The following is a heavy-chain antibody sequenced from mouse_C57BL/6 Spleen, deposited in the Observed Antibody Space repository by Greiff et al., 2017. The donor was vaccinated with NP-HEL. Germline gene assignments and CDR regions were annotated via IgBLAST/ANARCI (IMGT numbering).Heavy chain of an antibody. Sequence: QVQLQQSGPELVKPGASVKISCKASGYSFTSYYIHWVKQRPGQGLEWIGWIYPGSGNTKYNEKFKGKATLTADTSSSTAYMQLSSLTSEDSAVYYCARVGVYYGSSYEDYWGQGTTLTGSS. CDR1: GYSFTSYY. CDR3: ARVGVYYGSSYEDY. CDR2: IYPGSGNT. D-gene: IGHD1-1*01. J-gene: IGHJ2*01. V-gene: IGHV1-66*01.